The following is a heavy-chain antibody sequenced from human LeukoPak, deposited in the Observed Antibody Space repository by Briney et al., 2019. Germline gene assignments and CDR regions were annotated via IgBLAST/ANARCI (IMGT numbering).Heavy chain of an antibody. CDR3: AREAGTILDN. CDR2: ISSSSSTI. Sequence: GGSLRLSCAASGFTFSSYSMNWVRQAPGKGLEWVSYISSSSSTIYYADSVKGRFAISRDNAKNSLYLQMSSLRAEDTAVYYCAREAGTILDNWGQGTLVTVSS. J-gene: IGHJ4*02. CDR1: GFTFSSYS. V-gene: IGHV3-48*01. D-gene: IGHD1-14*01.